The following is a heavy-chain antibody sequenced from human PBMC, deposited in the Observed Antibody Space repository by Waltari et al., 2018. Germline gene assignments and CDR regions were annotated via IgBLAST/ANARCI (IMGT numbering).Heavy chain of an antibody. V-gene: IGHV4-4*02. J-gene: IGHJ5*02. Sequence: GPGPGLVTPLGTLSLTCTLSGDLLSTNNWWSWVRQSPGKGLEWIGEIYHSGDSNYNPSLQSRVTISLDKSKNQIPLRLTSVTAADTAVYYCAKVRVPAVMFNWFDPWGQGTLVTVSS. CDR2: IYHSGDS. D-gene: IGHD3-10*01. CDR3: AKVRVPAVMFNWFDP. CDR1: GDLLSTNNW.